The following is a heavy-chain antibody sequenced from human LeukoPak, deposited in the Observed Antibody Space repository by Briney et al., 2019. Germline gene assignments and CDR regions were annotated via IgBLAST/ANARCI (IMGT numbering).Heavy chain of an antibody. CDR3: ARGGYGHNMDV. V-gene: IGHV3-74*01. J-gene: IGHJ6*03. CDR2: IKNAGIDT. Sequence: GGSLRLSCVGSGFMFSNYYMYWVRQAPGKGLVWVSRIKNAGIDTIYADSVKGRFTDSRDNAKNTVYLQMSSLRAEDMAVYYCARGGYGHNMDVWGGGTTVTVSS. CDR1: GFMFSNYY. D-gene: IGHD3-10*01.